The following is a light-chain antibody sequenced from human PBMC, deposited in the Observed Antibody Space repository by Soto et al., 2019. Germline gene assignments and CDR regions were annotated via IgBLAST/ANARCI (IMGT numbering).Light chain of an antibody. CDR1: SSDVGGYNY. CDR3: NSFAGSNNVL. CDR2: EVT. V-gene: IGLV2-8*01. J-gene: IGLJ2*01. Sequence: QSVLTQPPSASGSPGQSVTISCTGTSSDVGGYNYVSWYQQHPGKAPKLIIYEVTKRPSGVPDRFSGSKSGNTASLTVSGLQADDEADYYCNSFAGSNNVLFGGGTKLTVL.